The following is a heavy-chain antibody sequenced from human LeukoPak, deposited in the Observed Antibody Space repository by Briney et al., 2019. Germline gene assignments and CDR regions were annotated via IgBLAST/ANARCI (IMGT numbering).Heavy chain of an antibody. CDR2: MNPNSGNT. J-gene: IGHJ5*02. CDR1: GYTFTSYD. V-gene: IGHV1-8*01. D-gene: IGHD6-19*01. CDR3: ARGWSSGWYSGNWFDP. Sequence: ASVTVSCNASGYTFTSYDINWVRQAPGQGLHWMGWMNPNSGNTVYAQECQGRVTMTRNTSISTAYMELSSLRSEDTAVYYCARGWSSGWYSGNWFDPWGQGTLVTVSS.